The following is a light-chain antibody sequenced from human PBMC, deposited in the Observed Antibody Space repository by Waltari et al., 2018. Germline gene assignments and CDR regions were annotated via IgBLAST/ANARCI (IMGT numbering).Light chain of an antibody. V-gene: IGKV3-20*01. CDR2: GAS. CDR1: QSVLSYY. Sequence: EIVLTQSPGTLSLSPGERATLSCRASQSVLSYYLAWYQQKPGQALRLLIYGASSRTTGIPDRFSGSGSGTDFTLTISRLEPEDFAVYYCQQYGASAITFGQGTRLEIK. CDR3: QQYGASAIT. J-gene: IGKJ5*01.